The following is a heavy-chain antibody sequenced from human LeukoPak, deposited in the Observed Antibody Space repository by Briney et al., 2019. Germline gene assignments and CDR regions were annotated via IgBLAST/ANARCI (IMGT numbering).Heavy chain of an antibody. V-gene: IGHV4-34*01. CDR2: INHSGST. Sequence: SETLSLTCAVNGGSFSGYYWSWIRQPPGKGLEWIGEINHSGSTNYNPSLKSRVTISVDTSKNQFSLKLSSVTAADTAVYYCASTDSSGYYYGYWGQGTLVTVSS. CDR3: ASTDSSGYYYGY. J-gene: IGHJ4*02. CDR1: GGSFSGYY. D-gene: IGHD3-22*01.